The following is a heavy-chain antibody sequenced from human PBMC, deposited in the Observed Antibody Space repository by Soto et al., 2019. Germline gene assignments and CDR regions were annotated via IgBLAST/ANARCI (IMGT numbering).Heavy chain of an antibody. J-gene: IGHJ4*02. CDR3: ARKERKPAAIWN. V-gene: IGHV4-28*01. Sequence: PSETLSLTCTVSGFSIGSNNWWGWIRQPPGKGLEWIGNIYYSGTTQFNPSLKSRVTMSIDGAGNQFSLRLNSVTAADTAVYYCARKERKPAAIWNWGQGTLVTVS. D-gene: IGHD2-2*01. CDR1: GFSIGSNNW. CDR2: IYYSGTT.